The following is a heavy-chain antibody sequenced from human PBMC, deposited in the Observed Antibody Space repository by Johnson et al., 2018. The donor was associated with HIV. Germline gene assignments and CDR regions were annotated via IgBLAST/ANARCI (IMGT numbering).Heavy chain of an antibody. J-gene: IGHJ3*02. CDR2: IGTAGDT. Sequence: QLVESGGGVVQPGGSLRLSCAASGFTFSSYDMHWVRQATGKGLEWVSAIGTAGDTYYPGSVKGRFTISRENAKNSLYLQMNSLSAGDTAVYYCARGAFRVRGVYDAFDIWGQGTMVTVSS. CDR3: ARGAFRVRGVYDAFDI. D-gene: IGHD3-10*01. V-gene: IGHV3-13*01. CDR1: GFTFSSYD.